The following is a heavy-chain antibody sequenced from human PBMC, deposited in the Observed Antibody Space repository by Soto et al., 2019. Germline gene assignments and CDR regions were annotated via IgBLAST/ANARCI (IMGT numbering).Heavy chain of an antibody. CDR2: ISPISST. CDR3: ASDLRTSTVVVAPADY. V-gene: IGHV1-46*01. Sequence: ASVKVSCKASGYSFTSSSMHWVRQAPGQGLEWVGIISPISSTTSAQKFQGRVTMTRDTSTSTVYMELTSLKSDYTAIYYCASDLRTSTVVVAPADYWG. D-gene: IGHD2-15*01. CDR1: GYSFTSSS. J-gene: IGHJ4*01.